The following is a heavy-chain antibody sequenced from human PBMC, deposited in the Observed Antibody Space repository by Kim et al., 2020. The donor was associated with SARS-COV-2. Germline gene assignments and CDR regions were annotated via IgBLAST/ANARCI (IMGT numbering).Heavy chain of an antibody. Sequence: GGSLRLSCAASGFTFSSYSMNWVRQAPGKGLEWVSSISSSSNYIYYAVSVKGRFTISRDNAKNSLYLQMNSLRAEDTAVYYCCVSTSLHVWGQGTTVTV. CDR2: ISSSSNYI. J-gene: IGHJ6*02. CDR3: CVSTSLHV. CDR1: GFTFSSYS. V-gene: IGHV3-21*01. D-gene: IGHD2-2*01.